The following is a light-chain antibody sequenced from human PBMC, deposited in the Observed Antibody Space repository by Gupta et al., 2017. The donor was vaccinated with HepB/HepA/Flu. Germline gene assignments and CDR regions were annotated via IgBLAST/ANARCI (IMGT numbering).Light chain of an antibody. Sequence: SYELTQPPSVSVSPGQTVSIPCSGDKLGNKYACWYQQKPGQSPVLVLYQDTKRPSGIPERFSASNSGNTATLTISGTQPMDEADYYCQTWDGTTPVVFGGGTKLTVL. CDR3: QTWDGTTPVV. V-gene: IGLV3-1*01. CDR2: QDT. CDR1: KLGNKY. J-gene: IGLJ2*01.